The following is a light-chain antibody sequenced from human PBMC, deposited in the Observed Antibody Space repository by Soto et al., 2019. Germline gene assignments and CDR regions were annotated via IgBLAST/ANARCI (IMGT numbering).Light chain of an antibody. Sequence: DIQLTQSPSSLSASVGDRITITCRASQSLSSYLNWYQQKPGKAPKLLIYAASTLESGVPSRFSGSGSGTDFTLTINGLQPEDSAAYYCQQSYSTSPITFGQGTRLDI. V-gene: IGKV1-39*01. CDR2: AAS. CDR1: QSLSSY. J-gene: IGKJ5*01. CDR3: QQSYSTSPIT.